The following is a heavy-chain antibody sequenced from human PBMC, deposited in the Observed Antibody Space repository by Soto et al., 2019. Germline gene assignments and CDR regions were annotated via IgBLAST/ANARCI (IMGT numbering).Heavy chain of an antibody. V-gene: IGHV3-7*01. CDR1: GFTFSSYW. CDR2: VKYDGSQT. D-gene: IGHD1-1*01. CDR3: TRDFQGPLDYGMDV. Sequence: GGSLRLSCADSGFTFSSYWMSWVRQAPGKGLEWVANVKYDGSQTYYVGSVKGRFTISRDNAKNSLYLQMNSLRAEDTAVYYCTRDFQGPLDYGMDVCRQGTTVTVSS. J-gene: IGHJ6*02.